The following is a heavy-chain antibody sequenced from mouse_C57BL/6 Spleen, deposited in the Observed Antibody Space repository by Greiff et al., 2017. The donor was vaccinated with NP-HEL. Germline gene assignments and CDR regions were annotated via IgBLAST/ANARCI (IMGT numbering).Heavy chain of an antibody. CDR2: IDPSDSYT. CDR1: GYTFTSYW. V-gene: IGHV1-69*01. CDR3: ARTDTTVFDY. Sequence: QVQLQQSGAELVMPGASVKLSCKASGYTFTSYWMHWVKQRPGQGLEWIGEIDPSDSYTNYNQKFKGKSTLTVDKSSSTADMQLSSLTSEDSAVYDCARTDTTVFDYWGQGTTLTVSS. D-gene: IGHD1-1*01. J-gene: IGHJ2*01.